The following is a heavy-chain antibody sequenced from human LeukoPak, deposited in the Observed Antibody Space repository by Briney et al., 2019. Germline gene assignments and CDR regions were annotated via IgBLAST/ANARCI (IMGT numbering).Heavy chain of an antibody. CDR3: ARDQEGFDY. Sequence: ASVNVSCKASGYTFTSNYIHWVRQAPAQGLEWMGMIYPRDGSTSYAQKFQGRVTVTRDTSTSTVHMELSGLRSEDTAVYYCARDQEGFDYWGQGTLVTVSS. CDR1: GYTFTSNY. V-gene: IGHV1-46*01. J-gene: IGHJ4*02. CDR2: IYPRDGST.